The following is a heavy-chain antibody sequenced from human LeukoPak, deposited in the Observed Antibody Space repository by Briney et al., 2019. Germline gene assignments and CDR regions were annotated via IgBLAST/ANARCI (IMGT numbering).Heavy chain of an antibody. D-gene: IGHD3-10*01. CDR1: GFNFITAA. V-gene: IGHV3-23*01. J-gene: IGHJ4*02. CDR3: ASRYGSGSQHPFDY. CDR2: IGSSGGST. Sequence: PGGSLRLSCAASGFNFITAAMTWVRQAPGKGLEWVSLIGSSGGSTYYADSVKGRITISRDNSKNTLHLQMKSLRAEDTAVYYCASRYGSGSQHPFDYWGQGTLVTVSS.